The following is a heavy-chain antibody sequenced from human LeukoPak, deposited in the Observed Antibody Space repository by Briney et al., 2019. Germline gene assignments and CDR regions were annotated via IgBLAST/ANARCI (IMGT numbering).Heavy chain of an antibody. D-gene: IGHD6-19*01. V-gene: IGHV1-18*01. Sequence: ASVKVSCKASGYNFFTYGITWVRQAPGQGLEWMGWISPHNGNANYAQKFQDRVIMTTDTSTNTAFMEVRSLRSDDTAMYYCARESGSGWFYYYYYGMDVWGQGTTVTVSS. J-gene: IGHJ6*02. CDR1: GYNFFTYG. CDR3: ARESGSGWFYYYYYGMDV. CDR2: ISPHNGNA.